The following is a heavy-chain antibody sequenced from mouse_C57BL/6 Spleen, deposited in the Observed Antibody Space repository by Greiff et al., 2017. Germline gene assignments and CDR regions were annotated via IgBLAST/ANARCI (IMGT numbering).Heavy chain of an antibody. CDR3: ARGVGAMDY. CDR1: GYTFTDYY. CDR2: INPNNGGT. J-gene: IGHJ4*01. Sequence: EVQLQQSGPELVKPGASVKISCKASGYTFTDYYMNWVKQSHGKSLEWIGDINPNNGGTSYNQKFKGKATLTVDKSSSTAYMELRSLTSEDSAVYYCARGVGAMDYWGQGTSVTVSS. V-gene: IGHV1-26*01.